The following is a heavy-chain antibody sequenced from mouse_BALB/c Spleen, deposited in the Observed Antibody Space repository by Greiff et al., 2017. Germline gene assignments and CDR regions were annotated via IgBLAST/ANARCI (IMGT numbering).Heavy chain of an antibody. Sequence: VQLQQPGAELVKPGASVKLSCKASGYTFTSYWMHWVKQRPGQGLEWIGEINPSNGRTNYNEKFKSKATLTVDKSSSTAYMQLSSLTSEDSAVYYCARRSLVAPFDYWGQGTTLTVSS. CDR2: INPSNGRT. V-gene: IGHV1S81*02. CDR3: ARRSLVAPFDY. J-gene: IGHJ2*01. D-gene: IGHD1-1*01. CDR1: GYTFTSYW.